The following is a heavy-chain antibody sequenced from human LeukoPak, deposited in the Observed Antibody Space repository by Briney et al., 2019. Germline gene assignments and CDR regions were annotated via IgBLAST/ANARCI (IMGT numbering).Heavy chain of an antibody. CDR3: ARDALPQTTVTNYYYYMDV. V-gene: IGHV1-69*13. CDR1: GYTFTSYG. Sequence: GASVKVSCEASGYTFTSYGISWVRQAPGQGLEWMGGIIPIFGTANYAQKFQGRVTITADESTSTAYMELSSLTSEDTAVYYCARDALPQTTVTNYYYYMDVWGKGTTVTVSS. D-gene: IGHD4-11*01. CDR2: IIPIFGTA. J-gene: IGHJ6*03.